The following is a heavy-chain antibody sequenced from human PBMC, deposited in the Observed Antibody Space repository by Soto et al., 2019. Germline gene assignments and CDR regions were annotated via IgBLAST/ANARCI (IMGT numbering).Heavy chain of an antibody. CDR3: AGATRYYWNDMMD. V-gene: IGHV1-18*01. Sequence: QVQLVQSGAEVKKPGASVKVSCKASGYTFIHDAIPWVRQAPGQGLEWMGWVSAYKGHTNYAQKFKGRVPMTTDTSTRTDYMEIRSLRYDATAVSSCAGATRYYWNDMMDWGQGTMVTVSS. CDR2: VSAYKGHT. D-gene: IGHD1-20*01. CDR1: GYTFIHDA. J-gene: IGHJ4*02.